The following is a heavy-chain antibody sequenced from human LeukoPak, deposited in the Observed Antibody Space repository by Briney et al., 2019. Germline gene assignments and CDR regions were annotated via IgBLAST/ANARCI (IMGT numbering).Heavy chain of an antibody. CDR3: ARVGGGGYGEFGY. CDR2: IYSGGST. D-gene: IGHD4-17*01. Sequence: GGSLRLSCAASGFTFSSYAMSWVRQAPGKGLEWVSLIYSGGSTDYADSVKGRFTISRDNSMNTLYLQMNSLRAEDTAVYYCARVGGGGYGEFGYWGQGTLVTVSS. J-gene: IGHJ4*02. CDR1: GFTFSSYA. V-gene: IGHV3-53*01.